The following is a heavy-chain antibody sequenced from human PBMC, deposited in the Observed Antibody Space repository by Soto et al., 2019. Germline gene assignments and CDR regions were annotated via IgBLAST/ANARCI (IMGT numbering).Heavy chain of an antibody. CDR3: ARDGTTYHGMDV. CDR2: INPNSGGT. V-gene: IGHV1-2*04. J-gene: IGHJ6*02. Sequence: ASVKVSCKASGYTFTGYYMHWVRQAPGQGLEWMGWINPNSGGTNYAQKFQGWDTMTRDTSISTAYMELSRLRSDDTAGYYCARDGTTYHGMDVWGQGTTVTVSS. CDR1: GYTFTGYY. D-gene: IGHD1-1*01.